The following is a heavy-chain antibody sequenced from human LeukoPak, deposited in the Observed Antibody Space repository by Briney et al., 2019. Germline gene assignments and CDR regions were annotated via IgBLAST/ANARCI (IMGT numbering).Heavy chain of an antibody. J-gene: IGHJ4*02. D-gene: IGHD5-12*01. CDR2: ISSSSKTI. CDR3: AKDSDIVATWSDY. Sequence: PGGSLRLSCAASGFTFSYYSMNWVRQAPGKGLEWVSYISSSSKTIYYADSVKGRFTISRDNAKKSLDLQMNSLRAEDTALYYCAKDSDIVATWSDYWGQGTLVTVSS. V-gene: IGHV3-48*01. CDR1: GFTFSYYS.